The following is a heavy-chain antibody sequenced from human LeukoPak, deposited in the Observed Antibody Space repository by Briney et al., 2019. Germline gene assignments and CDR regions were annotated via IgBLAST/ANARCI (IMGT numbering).Heavy chain of an antibody. D-gene: IGHD3-3*01. V-gene: IGHV4-38-2*01. J-gene: IGHJ4*02. CDR2: IYHSGST. CDR1: GYFISSGYY. CDR3: ARGGGYYNY. Sequence: SETLSLTCAVSGYFISSGYYWGWIRQPPGKGLEWIGSIYHSGSTYYNPSLKSRVTISVDTSKNQFSLKLSSVTAADTAVYYCARGGGYYNYWGQGTLVTVSS.